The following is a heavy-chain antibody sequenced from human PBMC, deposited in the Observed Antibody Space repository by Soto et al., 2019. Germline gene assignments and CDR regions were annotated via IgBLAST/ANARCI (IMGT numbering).Heavy chain of an antibody. V-gene: IGHV1-3*01. CDR1: GYTFTSYA. D-gene: IGHD3-3*01. CDR2: INAGNGNT. CDR3: ARGIRVTIFGANNWFDP. Sequence: GASVKVSCKASGYTFTSYAMHWVRQAPGQRLEWMGWINAGNGNTKYSQKFQGRVTITRDTSASTAYMELSSLRSEDTAVYYCARGIRVTIFGANNWFDPWGQGTLVTVSS. J-gene: IGHJ5*02.